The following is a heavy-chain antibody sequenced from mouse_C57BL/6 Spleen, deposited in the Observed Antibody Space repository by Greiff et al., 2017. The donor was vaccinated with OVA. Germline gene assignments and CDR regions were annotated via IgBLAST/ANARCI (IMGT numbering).Heavy chain of an antibody. CDR3: ERGEGYGNLYYYAMDY. CDR2: IDPNSGGT. Sequence: QVQLQQPGAELVKPGASVKLSCKASGYTFTSYWMHWVKQRPGRGLEWIGRIDPNSGGTKYNEKFKSKATLTVDKPSSTAYMQFSSLTSEDSAVYYYERGEGYGNLYYYAMDYWGQGTSVTVSS. CDR1: GYTFTSYW. V-gene: IGHV1-72*01. J-gene: IGHJ4*01. D-gene: IGHD2-1*01.